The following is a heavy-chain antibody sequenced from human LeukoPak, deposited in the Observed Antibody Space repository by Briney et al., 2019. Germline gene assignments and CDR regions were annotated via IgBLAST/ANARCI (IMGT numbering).Heavy chain of an antibody. J-gene: IGHJ4*02. D-gene: IGHD5-18*01. CDR3: ARHRLYSYGYIDY. CDR2: INHSGST. CDR1: GGSFSGYY. V-gene: IGHV4-34*01. Sequence: PSETLSLTCAVYGGSFSGYYWSWLRQPPGKGLEWIGEINHSGSTNYNPSLKSRVTISVDTSKNQFSLKLSSVTAADTAVYYCARHRLYSYGYIDYWGQGTLVTVSS.